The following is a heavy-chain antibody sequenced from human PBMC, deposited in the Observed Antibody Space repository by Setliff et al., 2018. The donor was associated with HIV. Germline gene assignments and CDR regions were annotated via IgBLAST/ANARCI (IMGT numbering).Heavy chain of an antibody. D-gene: IGHD5-12*01. CDR3: ATVAVDMKAFDI. V-gene: IGHV1-69*13. Sequence: SVKVSCKASGGTFSSYAISWVRQAPGQGLEWMGGIIPIFGTANYAQKFQGRVTITADESTSTAYMELSSLRSEDTAVYYCATVAVDMKAFDIWGQGTMVTVSS. J-gene: IGHJ3*02. CDR2: IIPIFGTA. CDR1: GGTFSSYA.